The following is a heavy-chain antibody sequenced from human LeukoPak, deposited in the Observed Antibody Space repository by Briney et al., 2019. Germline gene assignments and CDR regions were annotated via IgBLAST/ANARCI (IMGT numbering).Heavy chain of an antibody. CDR3: ARDRWSYDPXXGFDC. CDR1: GFTFSIYW. Sequence: GGSLRLSCAASGFTFSIYWMSWVRQAPGKGLEWVANIKQDGSERYYVDSVKGRFTLSRDNAKNSLYLQMNSLRAEDTAVYYCARDRWSYDPXXGFDCXGXXXXVXVSS. V-gene: IGHV3-7*03. D-gene: IGHD3-22*01. J-gene: IGHJ4*01. CDR2: IKQDGSER.